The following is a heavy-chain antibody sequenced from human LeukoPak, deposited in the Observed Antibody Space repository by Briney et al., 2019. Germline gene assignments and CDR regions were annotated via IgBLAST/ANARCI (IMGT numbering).Heavy chain of an antibody. Sequence: SETLSLTCTVSSGSISSYYWSWIRQPPGKGLEWIGYVYYGASTNYSPSLKSRVTISVDTSKNQFSLKLTSVTAADTAVYYCARALVRGVTGRYYYGMDVWGQGTTVTVSS. V-gene: IGHV4-59*01. CDR2: VYYGAST. CDR3: ARALVRGVTGRYYYGMDV. CDR1: SGSISSYY. D-gene: IGHD3-10*01. J-gene: IGHJ6*02.